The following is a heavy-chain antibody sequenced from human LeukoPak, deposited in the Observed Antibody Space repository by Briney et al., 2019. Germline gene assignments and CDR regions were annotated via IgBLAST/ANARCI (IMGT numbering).Heavy chain of an antibody. CDR2: IYSGGST. D-gene: IGHD3-10*01. J-gene: IGHJ4*02. Sequence: GGSLRLSCAASGFTVSSNYMSWVRQAPGKGLEWVSVIYSGGSTYYADSVKGRFTISRDNSKNTLYLQMNSLRAEDTAVYYCARDISRGSGSYDYWGQGTLVTVSS. CDR3: ARDISRGSGSYDY. CDR1: GFTVSSNY. V-gene: IGHV3-66*01.